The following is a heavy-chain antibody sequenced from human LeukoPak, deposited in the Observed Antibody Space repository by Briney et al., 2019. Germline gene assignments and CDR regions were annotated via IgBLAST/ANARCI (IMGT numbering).Heavy chain of an antibody. V-gene: IGHV3-7*01. CDR2: INQDGGEE. Sequence: GGFLRLSCAAPGVTFRTYWMSWIRQAPGKGPEWVADINQDGGEEYYVQSVKGRFPVSRDNAQNAVFLQMTNLRADDTAVYYCARWKMELQRNAFDFWGQGTVVTVSS. D-gene: IGHD1-26*01. CDR1: GVTFRTYW. CDR3: ARWKMELQRNAFDF. J-gene: IGHJ3*01.